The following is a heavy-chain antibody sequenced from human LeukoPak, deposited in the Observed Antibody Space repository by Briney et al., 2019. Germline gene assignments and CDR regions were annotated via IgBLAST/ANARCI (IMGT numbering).Heavy chain of an antibody. CDR3: ARGGRSTVTYFDY. Sequence: SETLSLTCTVSGGSISSSSYYWGWIRQPPGKGLEWIGSIYYSGSTYYNPSLKSRVTISVDTSKNQFSLKLSSVSAADTAVYYCARGGRSTVTYFDYWGQGTLVTVSS. CDR1: GGSISSSSYY. D-gene: IGHD4-17*01. V-gene: IGHV4-39*01. J-gene: IGHJ4*02. CDR2: IYYSGST.